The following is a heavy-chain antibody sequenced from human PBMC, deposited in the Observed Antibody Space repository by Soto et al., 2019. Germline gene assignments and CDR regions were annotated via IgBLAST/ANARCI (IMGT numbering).Heavy chain of an antibody. CDR3: AGGIAARPLGY. J-gene: IGHJ4*02. V-gene: IGHV4-30-2*01. CDR2: IYHSGST. D-gene: IGHD6-6*01. Sequence: QLQLQESGSGLVKPSQTLSLTCAVSGGSISSGGYSWSWIRQPPGKGLEWIGYIYHSGSTYYNPSLKSRVCIAVDRSKHPFSLKLSSVPAADTAVYSCAGGIAARPLGYWGQGTLVTVSS. CDR1: GGSISSGGYS.